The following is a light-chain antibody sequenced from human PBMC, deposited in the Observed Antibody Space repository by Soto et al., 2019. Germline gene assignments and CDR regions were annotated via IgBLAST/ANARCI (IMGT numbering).Light chain of an antibody. CDR1: QSVSSNY. V-gene: IGKV3-20*01. CDR3: QQYGSAPYT. J-gene: IGKJ2*01. Sequence: EIVLTQSPGTLSLSPGERATLSCRASQSVSSNYLAWYQQKPGQTPRLLIYGASSRATGIPDRFSGSGSGTDFTLTISRLEPEDFAVYYFQQYGSAPYTFGQGNKLEIK. CDR2: GAS.